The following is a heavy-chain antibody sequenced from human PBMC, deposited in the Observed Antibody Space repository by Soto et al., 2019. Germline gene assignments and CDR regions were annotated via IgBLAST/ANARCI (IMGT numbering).Heavy chain of an antibody. J-gene: IGHJ4*02. D-gene: IGHD1-1*01. Sequence: QVQLVQSGAEVKKPGASVKVSCKTSGYMFTTYGISWVRQAPGQGLEWMGWSIPYNGDTNSAQKLQGRVTMTTDTXXSTAYMQLRSLRSDDTAVYYCARDRGIERPYYFDYWGQGTLVTVSS. CDR2: SIPYNGDT. CDR3: ARDRGIERPYYFDY. CDR1: GYMFTTYG. V-gene: IGHV1-18*01.